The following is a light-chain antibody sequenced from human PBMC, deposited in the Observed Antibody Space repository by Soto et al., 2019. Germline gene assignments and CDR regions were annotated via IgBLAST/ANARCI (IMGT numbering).Light chain of an antibody. Sequence: QLVLTQPASVSGSPGQSITISCTGTSSDVGGYNYVSWYQQHPGKAPKLMIYDVTDRPSGISNRFSGSKSGNTASLTISGLQAEDEADYYCSSYTTNNTLLVFGGGTKLTVL. CDR3: SSYTTNNTLLV. CDR2: DVT. CDR1: SSDVGGYNY. V-gene: IGLV2-14*01. J-gene: IGLJ2*01.